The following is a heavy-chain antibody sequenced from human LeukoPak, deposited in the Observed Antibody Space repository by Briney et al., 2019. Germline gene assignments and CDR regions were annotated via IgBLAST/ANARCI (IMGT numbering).Heavy chain of an antibody. CDR2: IVVGSGNT. J-gene: IGHJ4*02. V-gene: IGHV1-58*01. CDR3: AADRAGSYLRFVY. CDR1: GFTFTSSV. D-gene: IGHD3-10*01. Sequence: VASVKVSCKASGFTFTSSVVQWVRQARGQRLEWIGWIVVGSGNTNYAQKFQERVTITRDMSTSTAYMELSSLRFEDTAVYYCAADRAGSYLRFVYRGQGTPVTVSS.